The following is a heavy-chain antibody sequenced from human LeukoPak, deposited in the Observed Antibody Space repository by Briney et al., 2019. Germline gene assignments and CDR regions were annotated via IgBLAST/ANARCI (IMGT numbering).Heavy chain of an antibody. J-gene: IGHJ4*02. CDR1: GYTFTSYY. V-gene: IGHV1-46*01. CDR3: ARDLNGNNYFDY. D-gene: IGHD5-24*01. Sequence: GASVKVSFKASGYTFTSYYMHWVRQSPGQRLEWMGIINPRGGSTTYAQKFQGRVTMTRDMSTSTVYMELSRLRSEDTAVYYCARDLNGNNYFDYWGQGTLVTVSS. CDR2: INPRGGST.